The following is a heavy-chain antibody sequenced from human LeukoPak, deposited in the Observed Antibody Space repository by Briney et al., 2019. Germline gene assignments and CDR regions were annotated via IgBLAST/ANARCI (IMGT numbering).Heavy chain of an antibody. CDR3: SRNYAGSFRWFGP. J-gene: IGHJ5*02. V-gene: IGHV6-1*01. Sequence: SQTLSLTCAISGDRVSSTSAALNWIRQSPSRGLEWLGRTYFASKWNNDYAVSVKSRANISADTSKNQFSLQLDSVTPEDTAVYYCSRNYAGSFRWFGPWGQGTLVTVSS. D-gene: IGHD4-11*01. CDR1: GDRVSSTSAA. CDR2: TYFASKWNN.